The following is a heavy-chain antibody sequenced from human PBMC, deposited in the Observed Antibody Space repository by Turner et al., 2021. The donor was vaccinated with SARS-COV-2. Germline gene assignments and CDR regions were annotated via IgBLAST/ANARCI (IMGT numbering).Heavy chain of an antibody. Sequence: QLQLQESGPGLAKPSETLSRTCTVSGGPLSSSTYYWGWLRPPPGKWLEWIGKNYESESTYYNPALKSRVTISVDTYKNQFSLKLRFVTAADTAVYYGARLMDTYMDDDGMDVWGQGTTVTVSS. CDR2: NYESEST. CDR1: GGPLSSSTYY. J-gene: IGHJ6*02. CDR3: ARLMDTYMDDDGMDV. D-gene: IGHD5-18*01. V-gene: IGHV4-39*01.